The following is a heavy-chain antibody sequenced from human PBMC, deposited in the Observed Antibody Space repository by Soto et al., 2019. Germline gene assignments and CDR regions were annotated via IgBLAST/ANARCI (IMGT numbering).Heavy chain of an antibody. CDR1: GYTFTDYG. CDR3: AREYCDCRRCFDPYY. J-gene: IGHJ4*02. Sequence: QVQLVQSGVEVKEPGASVRVSCKASGYTFTDYGITWVRQAPGQGLEWMAWISTQNDNTKYAQKLQGRVTVTKDRSTRTVFMEMRSLRSDDTAVFYCAREYCDCRRCFDPYYWGQGTLVTVSS. D-gene: IGHD3-16*01. CDR2: ISTQNDNT. V-gene: IGHV1-18*04.